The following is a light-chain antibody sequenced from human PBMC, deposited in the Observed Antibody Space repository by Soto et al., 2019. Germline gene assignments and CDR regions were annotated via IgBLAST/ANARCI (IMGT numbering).Light chain of an antibody. CDR3: QQNNNWPPIT. CDR1: QSISSN. CDR2: AAS. J-gene: IGKJ5*01. Sequence: EIVMTQSPATLSVSPGERATLSCRASQSISSNIAWYQQKPGQAPRLLIYAASTRATGVPARFSGSGSGTEFTLTISSLQSEDFAVYYCQQNNNWPPITFGQGTRLEIK. V-gene: IGKV3-15*01.